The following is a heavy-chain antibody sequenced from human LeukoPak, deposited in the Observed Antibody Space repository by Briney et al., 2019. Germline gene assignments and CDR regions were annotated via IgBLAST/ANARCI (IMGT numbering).Heavy chain of an antibody. CDR3: ARSGGRDFQH. CDR2: IYYSGST. J-gene: IGHJ1*01. CDR1: GGSISSYY. D-gene: IGHD1-1*01. V-gene: IGHV4-59*01. Sequence: ASETLSLTCTVSGGSISSYYWSWIRQPPGKGLEWIGYIYYSGSTNYNPSLKSRVTISVDTSKNQFSLKLSSVTAADTAVYYCARSGGRDFQHWGQGTLVTVSS.